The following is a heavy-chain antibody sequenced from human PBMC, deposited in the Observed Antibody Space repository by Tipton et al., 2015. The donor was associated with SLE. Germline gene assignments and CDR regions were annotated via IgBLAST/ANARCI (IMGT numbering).Heavy chain of an antibody. Sequence: GLVKPSGTLSLTCAVSGGSISSSNWWSWVRQPPGKGLEWIGEIYHSGSTNYNPSLKSRVTISLHTSQNQFSLKLTSVTAADTAVYFCASMFGDARTNWFHSWGQGTLVTVSS. CDR2: IYHSGST. V-gene: IGHV4-4*02. CDR3: ASMFGDARTNWFHS. J-gene: IGHJ5*01. D-gene: IGHD3-10*02. CDR1: GGSISSSNW.